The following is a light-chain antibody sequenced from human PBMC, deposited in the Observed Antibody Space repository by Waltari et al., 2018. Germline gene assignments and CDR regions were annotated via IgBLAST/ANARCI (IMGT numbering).Light chain of an antibody. J-gene: IGKJ3*01. CDR2: GTS. V-gene: IGKV3-20*01. Sequence: DIVLTQSPGTLSLSPGERATLSCRASQSVSSSYLAWYQQKPGQAPRLLIYGTSSRATGIPDRFSGSGSGADFTLTISRLEPEDFAVFYCQQYGSSPFTFGPGTKVEIK. CDR1: QSVSSSY. CDR3: QQYGSSPFT.